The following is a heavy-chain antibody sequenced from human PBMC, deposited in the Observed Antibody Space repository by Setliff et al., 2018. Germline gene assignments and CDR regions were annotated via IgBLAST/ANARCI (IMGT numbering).Heavy chain of an antibody. D-gene: IGHD5-18*01. CDR1: GGSISPYF. CDR3: VRDRTAYSYGLDV. J-gene: IGHJ6*02. CDR2: IYHNGNT. Sequence: SETLSLTCTVSGGSISPYFWSWIRQPPGKGLEWIGYIYHNGNTNFSPSLKTRVTMSVDTSKNQFALNLRSVTAADTAVYYCVRDRTAYSYGLDVWGQGTTVTVS. V-gene: IGHV4-59*01.